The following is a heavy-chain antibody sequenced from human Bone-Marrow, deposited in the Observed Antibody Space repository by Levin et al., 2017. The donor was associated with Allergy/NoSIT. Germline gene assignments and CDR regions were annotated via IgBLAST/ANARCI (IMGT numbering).Heavy chain of an antibody. J-gene: IGHJ4*02. CDR1: GFTFDDFA. CDR3: ASGCNIGWCADF. CDR2: ISYDGSNK. V-gene: IGHV3-30*04. Sequence: GGSLRLSCAASGFTFDDFAFHWVRQTPNKGLEWVAVISYDGSNKIYADSVKGRFTVSRDKPKKTMSLQMNSLRLEDTDIYSCASGCNIGWCADFWGPGALVTVSS. D-gene: IGHD6-19*01.